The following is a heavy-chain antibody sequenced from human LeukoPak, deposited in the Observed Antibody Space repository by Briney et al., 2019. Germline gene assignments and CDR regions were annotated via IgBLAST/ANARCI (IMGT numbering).Heavy chain of an antibody. CDR2: ISGSGGIT. Sequence: GGSLRLSCAASGFTFSSYAMSWVRQAPGKGLEWVSVISGSGGITYYEDSVKGRFTISRDNSKNTLYLQMNSLRPEDTAVYYCAKDQADPGTPFGYWGQGTLVTVSS. CDR1: GFTFSSYA. CDR3: AKDQADPGTPFGY. V-gene: IGHV3-23*01. J-gene: IGHJ4*02.